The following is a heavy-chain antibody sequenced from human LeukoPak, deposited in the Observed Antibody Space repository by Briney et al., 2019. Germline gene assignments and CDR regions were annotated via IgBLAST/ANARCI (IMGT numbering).Heavy chain of an antibody. V-gene: IGHV3-30*18. D-gene: IGHD5-18*01. CDR1: GFTFSTYG. CDR2: TSYDGGNK. CDR3: AKSRGGCSYGDNWFDP. Sequence: GGSLRLSCAASGFTFSTYGMHWVRQAPGKGLEWVAVTSYDGGNKYYADSVKGRFTISRDNSKNTLYLQMNSLRAEDTAVYYCAKSRGGCSYGDNWFDPWGQGTPVTVSS. J-gene: IGHJ5*02.